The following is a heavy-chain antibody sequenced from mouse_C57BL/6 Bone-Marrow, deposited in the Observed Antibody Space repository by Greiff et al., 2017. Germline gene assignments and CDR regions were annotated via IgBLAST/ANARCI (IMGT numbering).Heavy chain of an antibody. CDR2: IYPGDGDT. D-gene: IGHD1-1*01. CDR1: GYAFSSSW. V-gene: IGHV1-82*01. CDR3: ARDYGRSYDWYFDV. Sequence: QVQLQQSGPELVKPGASVKISCKASGYAFSSSWMNWVKQRPGKGLEWIGRIYPGDGDTNYNGKFKGKATLTADKSSSTAYMQLSSLTSEDSAVYFCARDYGRSYDWYFDVWGTGTTVTVSS. J-gene: IGHJ1*03.